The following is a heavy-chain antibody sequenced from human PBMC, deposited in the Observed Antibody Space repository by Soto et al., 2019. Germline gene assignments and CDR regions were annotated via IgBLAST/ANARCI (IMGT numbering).Heavy chain of an antibody. CDR1: GFTFSSYG. D-gene: IGHD2-2*01. Sequence: GGSLRLSCAASGFTFSSYGMHWVRQAPGKGLEWVAVISYDGSNKYYADSVKGRFTISRDNSKNTLYLQMNSLRAQDTAVYYCAKDHFQLDYWGQGTLVTVSS. V-gene: IGHV3-30*18. J-gene: IGHJ4*02. CDR3: AKDHFQLDY. CDR2: ISYDGSNK.